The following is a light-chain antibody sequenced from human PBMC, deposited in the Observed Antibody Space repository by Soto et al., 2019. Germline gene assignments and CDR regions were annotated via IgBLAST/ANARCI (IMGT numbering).Light chain of an antibody. CDR3: QQYGSSPRT. V-gene: IGKV3-20*01. CDR1: QSVSSNF. CDR2: GAS. J-gene: IGKJ1*01. Sequence: EIVLTQSPGTLSLSPGERATLSCRASQSVSSNFLAWYQQKPGQAPRLLIYGASNRATGIPDKFNGSGSGTDFTLTISRLEPEDFAMYYRQQYGSSPRTFGQGTKVDIK.